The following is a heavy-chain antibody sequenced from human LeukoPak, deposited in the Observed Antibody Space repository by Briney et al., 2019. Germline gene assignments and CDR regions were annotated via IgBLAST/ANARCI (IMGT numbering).Heavy chain of an antibody. CDR1: GGSISSSSYY. V-gene: IGHV4-39*07. D-gene: IGHD6-13*01. CDR2: MYSSGST. CDR3: ARGRKQQLLRGYYYYYYMDV. J-gene: IGHJ6*03. Sequence: PSETLSLTCTVSGGSISSSSYYWGWIRQPPGKGLEWIGSMYSSGSTYYNPSLKSRVTISVDTSKNQFSLKLSSVTAADTAVYYCARGRKQQLLRGYYYYYYMDVWGKGTTVTVSS.